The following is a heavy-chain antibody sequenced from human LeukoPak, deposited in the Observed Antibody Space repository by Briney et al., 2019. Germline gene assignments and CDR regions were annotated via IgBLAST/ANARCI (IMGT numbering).Heavy chain of an antibody. D-gene: IGHD3-22*01. CDR1: GFTFSTYS. CDR3: AKDRHYDSSGSYGMDV. CDR2: ISGSGGST. J-gene: IGHJ6*02. V-gene: IGHV3-23*01. Sequence: GGSLRLSCAASGFTFSTYSMNWVRQAPGKGLEWVSAISGSGGSTYYADSVKGRFTISRDNSKNTLYLQMSSLRVEDTAVYYCAKDRHYDSSGSYGMDVWGQGTTVTVSS.